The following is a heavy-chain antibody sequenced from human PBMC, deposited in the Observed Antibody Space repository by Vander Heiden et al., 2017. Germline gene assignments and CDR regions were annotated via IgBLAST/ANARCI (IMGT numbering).Heavy chain of an antibody. Sequence: EVQLVESGGGLVQPAGSVRLCCAASGFSFTGYWMGWVRQAPGKGLEWVANIKQDGSEKYYVDSVKGRFTISRDNAKNSLYLHMNSLRAEDTAVYYCARASIYYYDAFDMWGQGTMVTVSS. D-gene: IGHD3-22*01. CDR2: IKQDGSEK. J-gene: IGHJ3*02. V-gene: IGHV3-7*01. CDR3: ARASIYYYDAFDM. CDR1: GFSFTGYW.